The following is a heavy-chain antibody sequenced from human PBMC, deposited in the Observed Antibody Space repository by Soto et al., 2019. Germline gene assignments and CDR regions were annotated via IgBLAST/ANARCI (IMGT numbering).Heavy chain of an antibody. CDR3: AFHPARLAPIGCFHP. V-gene: IGHV3-48*01. CDR1: GFTFSSYS. Sequence: EVQLVESGGGLVQPGGSLRLSCAASGFTFSSYSMNWVRQAPGKGLEWVSYISSSSSTIYYADSVKGRFTISRDNAKTSLYLQMNSLRAEDTAVYYYAFHPARLAPIGCFHPWGQGTLVTVSS. D-gene: IGHD6-6*01. J-gene: IGHJ5*02. CDR2: ISSSSSTI.